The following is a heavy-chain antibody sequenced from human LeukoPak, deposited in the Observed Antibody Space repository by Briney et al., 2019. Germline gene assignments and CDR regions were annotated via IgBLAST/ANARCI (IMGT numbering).Heavy chain of an antibody. CDR3: ARATYSPIWFDP. Sequence: GGSLRLSCAASGFTFSSYAMSWVRQAPGKGLEWVSAISGSGGSTYYADSVKGRFTISRDNSKNTLYLQMNSLRAEDRAVYYCARATYSPIWFDPWGQGTLVTVSS. V-gene: IGHV3-23*01. J-gene: IGHJ5*02. CDR1: GFTFSSYA. CDR2: ISGSGGST. D-gene: IGHD5/OR15-5a*01.